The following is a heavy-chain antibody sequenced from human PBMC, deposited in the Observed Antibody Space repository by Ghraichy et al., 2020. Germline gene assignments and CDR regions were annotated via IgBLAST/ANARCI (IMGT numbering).Heavy chain of an antibody. V-gene: IGHV3-74*01. Sequence: GESLNISCAASGFTLTSHWMHWVRQVPGEGLVWVSRIDSDGTSPNYADSVKGRFTISRDNAKNMLYLQMNSLRAEDTAVYYCAGGTVDYWGQGTLVTVSS. J-gene: IGHJ4*02. CDR2: IDSDGTSP. CDR1: GFTLTSHW. CDR3: AGGTVDY.